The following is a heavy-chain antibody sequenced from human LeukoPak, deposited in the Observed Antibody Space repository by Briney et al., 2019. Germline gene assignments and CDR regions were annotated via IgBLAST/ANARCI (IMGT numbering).Heavy chain of an antibody. CDR2: INPNSGGT. V-gene: IGHV1-2*06. J-gene: IGHJ3*02. CDR1: GYTFTGYY. Sequence: GASVKVSCKASGYTFTGYYMHWVQQAPGQGLEWMGRINPNSGGTSYAQKFQGRVTMTRDTSISTAYMELSRLRSDDTAVYYCARDPGFTIFGVVIEDAFDIWGQGTMVTVSS. CDR3: ARDPGFTIFGVVIEDAFDI. D-gene: IGHD3-3*01.